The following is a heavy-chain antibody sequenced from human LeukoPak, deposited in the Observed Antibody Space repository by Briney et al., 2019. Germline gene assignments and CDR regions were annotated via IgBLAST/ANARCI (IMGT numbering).Heavy chain of an antibody. J-gene: IGHJ4*02. D-gene: IGHD5-18*01. CDR1: GGTFSSYA. CDR3: ARDGGYSYGLTLDY. Sequence: ASVKVSCKASGGTFSSYAISWVRQAPGQGLEWMGGIIPIFGTANYAQKFQGRVTIIADESTSTAYMELSSLRSEDTAVYYCARDGGYSYGLTLDYWGQGTLVTVSS. CDR2: IIPIFGTA. V-gene: IGHV1-69*01.